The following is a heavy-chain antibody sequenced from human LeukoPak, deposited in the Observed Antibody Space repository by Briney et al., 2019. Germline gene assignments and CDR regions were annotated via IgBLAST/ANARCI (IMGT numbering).Heavy chain of an antibody. Sequence: GGSLRLSCAASGFTFSSYWMSWVRQAPVRGLEWVANIKQDGSEKYYVDSVKGRFTISRDNAKNSLYLQMNSLRAEDTAVYYCARAGLDYGDLNWFDPWGQGTLVTVSS. CDR3: ARAGLDYGDLNWFDP. V-gene: IGHV3-7*01. CDR2: IKQDGSEK. D-gene: IGHD4-17*01. CDR1: GFTFSSYW. J-gene: IGHJ5*02.